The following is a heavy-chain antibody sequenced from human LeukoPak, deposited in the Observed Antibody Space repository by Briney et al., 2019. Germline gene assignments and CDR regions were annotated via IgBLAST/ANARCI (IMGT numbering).Heavy chain of an antibody. J-gene: IGHJ4*02. CDR1: GFTFSDYY. V-gene: IGHV3-11*01. CDR3: ARDWNSSGYYIDY. D-gene: IGHD3-22*01. Sequence: GGSLSLSCAASGFTFSDYYMSWIRQAPGKGLEWVSYISSSGSTIYYADSVKGRFTISRDNAKNSLYLQMNSLRAEDTAVYYCARDWNSSGYYIDYWGQGTLVTVSS. CDR2: ISSSGSTI.